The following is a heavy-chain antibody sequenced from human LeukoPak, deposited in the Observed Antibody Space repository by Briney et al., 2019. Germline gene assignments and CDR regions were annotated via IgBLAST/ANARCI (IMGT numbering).Heavy chain of an antibody. Sequence: SETLPLTCAVYGGSFSGYYWSWIRQPPGKGLEWIGEINHSGSTNYNPSLKSRVTISVDTSKNQFSLKLSSVTAADTAVYYCARAAGFGELFGYWGQGTLVTVSS. CDR2: INHSGST. D-gene: IGHD3-10*01. J-gene: IGHJ4*02. CDR1: GGSFSGYY. CDR3: ARAAGFGELFGY. V-gene: IGHV4-34*01.